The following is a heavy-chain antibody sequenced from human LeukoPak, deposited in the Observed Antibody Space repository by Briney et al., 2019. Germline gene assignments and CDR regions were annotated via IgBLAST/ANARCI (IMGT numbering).Heavy chain of an antibody. CDR3: ARGASGIQLWFFDP. V-gene: IGHV3-7*01. CDR2: IKQDGSEK. CDR1: GFTFSSYW. D-gene: IGHD5-18*01. Sequence: PGGSLRFSCAASGFTFSSYWMSWVRQAPGKGLKWVANIKQDGSEKYYVDSVKGRFTISRDNAKNSLFLQMNSLRAEDTAVYYCARGASGIQLWFFDPWGQGTLVSVSS. J-gene: IGHJ5*02.